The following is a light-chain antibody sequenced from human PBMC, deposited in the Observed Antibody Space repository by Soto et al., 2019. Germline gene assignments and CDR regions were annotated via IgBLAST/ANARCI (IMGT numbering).Light chain of an antibody. CDR3: QQSYSTPLT. CDR2: GAS. V-gene: IGKV1-39*01. Sequence: DIQMTQSPSSLSASVGDRVTITCRASQSIGNYLNWYQHKPGKAPKLLIYGASSLHSGVPSSFSGSGSGTDFTLTISSLQPEDFATCYCQQSYSTPLTFGGGTKVEIK. CDR1: QSIGNY. J-gene: IGKJ4*01.